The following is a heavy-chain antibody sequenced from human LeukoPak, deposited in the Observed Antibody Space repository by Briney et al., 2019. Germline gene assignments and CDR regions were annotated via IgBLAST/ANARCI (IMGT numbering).Heavy chain of an antibody. CDR2: IRGTGGST. Sequence: GGSLRLSCAASGFTFSSYAMNWVRQAPGKGPEWVSLIRGTGGSTYYADSVRGRFTISRDNSKNTLYLQMNSLRAEDTALYYCAKGEVVPNAIYGMDVWGQGTTVTVSS. V-gene: IGHV3-23*01. D-gene: IGHD2-2*02. CDR3: AKGEVVPNAIYGMDV. J-gene: IGHJ6*02. CDR1: GFTFSSYA.